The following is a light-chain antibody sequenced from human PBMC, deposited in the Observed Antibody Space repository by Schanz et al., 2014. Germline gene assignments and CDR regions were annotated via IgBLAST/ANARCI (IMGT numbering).Light chain of an antibody. J-gene: IGKJ1*01. CDR2: GPS. CDR3: QHYINWWA. V-gene: IGKV3-15*01. Sequence: DIVLTQSPGTLSLSPGERATLSCRASQSVSSSFVAWYQHKPGQAPRLLVYGPSTRATGVPARFSGSGSGTEFTLTISSLQSEDSAVYYCQHYINWWAFGQGTKVEIK. CDR1: QSVSSS.